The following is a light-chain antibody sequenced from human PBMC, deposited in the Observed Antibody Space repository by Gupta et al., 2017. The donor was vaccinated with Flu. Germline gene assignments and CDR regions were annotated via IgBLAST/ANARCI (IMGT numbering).Light chain of an antibody. V-gene: IGKV1-39*01. CDR2: GAS. CDR3: QQSYSKTPYS. CDR1: QTISNY. Sequence: DIQMTQSPSSLSASVGDRVTITCRASQTISNYLNWYQQKPGKAPNLLIYGASSLEDGVPSRFSGSGFGTDFTLTISGLQPEDFATYYCQQSYSKTPYSFGQGTKLEI. J-gene: IGKJ2*03.